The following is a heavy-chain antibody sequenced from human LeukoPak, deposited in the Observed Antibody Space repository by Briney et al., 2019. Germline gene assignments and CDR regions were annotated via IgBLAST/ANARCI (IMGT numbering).Heavy chain of an antibody. CDR3: VHREVGTVGFFFDY. J-gene: IGHJ4*02. V-gene: IGHV2-5*02. CDR1: GFSLNTGGVG. D-gene: IGHD3-10*01. CDR2: IYGDDDK. Sequence: SGPTLVKPTQTLTLTCGFSGFSLNTGGVGVAWIRQPPRKALEWLALIYGDDDKEYSPSLKSRLTITEDTTKSQVVLTMTNMDPEDTATYYCVHREVGTVGFFFDYWGQGTLVTVSS.